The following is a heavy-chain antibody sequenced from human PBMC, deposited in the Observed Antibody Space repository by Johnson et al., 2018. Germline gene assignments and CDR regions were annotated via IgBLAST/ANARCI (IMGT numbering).Heavy chain of an antibody. CDR1: GYTFTSYD. D-gene: IGHD6-13*01. Sequence: VQLLESGAEVKKPGASVKVSCKASGYTFTSYDINWVRQATGQGLEWMGWMNPNSGNTGYAQKFQGRVTMTRNTSISTAYMELCSLRSEDTAVYYCARTRRAAGTFYYYYDMDVWGKGTTVTVSS. V-gene: IGHV1-8*01. CDR3: ARTRRAAGTFYYYYDMDV. CDR2: MNPNSGNT. J-gene: IGHJ6*03.